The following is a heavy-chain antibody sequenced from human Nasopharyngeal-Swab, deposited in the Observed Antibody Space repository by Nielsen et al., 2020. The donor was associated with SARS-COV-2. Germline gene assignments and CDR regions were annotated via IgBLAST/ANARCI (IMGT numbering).Heavy chain of an antibody. CDR1: GFNFGDDA. CDR2: IRCKNYGGTA. J-gene: IGHJ6*02. CDR3: ARVRVMTRVVTHYYYGIDV. D-gene: IGHD4-17*01. Sequence: GESLKISCTASGFNFGDDAVSWFRQAPRKGLDWVGYIRCKNYGGTAEYAATVKGRFTISRDDSRSIAYLQMNSLEAEDTAVYYCARVRVMTRVVTHYYYGIDVWGQGTTVTVSS. V-gene: IGHV3-49*03.